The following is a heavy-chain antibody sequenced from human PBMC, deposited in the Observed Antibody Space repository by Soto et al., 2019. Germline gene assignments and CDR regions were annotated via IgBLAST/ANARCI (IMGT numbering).Heavy chain of an antibody. D-gene: IGHD3-3*01. CDR3: ARDSRGYDFWSGYYTYGFDP. Sequence: GGSLRLSCAASGFTFSSYWMSWVRQAPGKGLEWVANIKQDGSEKYYVDSVKGRFTISRDNAKNSLYLQMNSLRAEDTAVYYCARDSRGYDFWSGYYTYGFDPWGQGTLVTVSS. CDR2: IKQDGSEK. J-gene: IGHJ5*02. V-gene: IGHV3-7*01. CDR1: GFTFSSYW.